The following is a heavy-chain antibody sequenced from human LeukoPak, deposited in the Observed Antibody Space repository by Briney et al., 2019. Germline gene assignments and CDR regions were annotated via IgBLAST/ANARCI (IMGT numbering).Heavy chain of an antibody. Sequence: PETPCLTCTLSGGSITTYYWNWIRQAPGKGLEWIGYLHYTGNTKYNPSLKSRLTISMDTSKNQFSLKLTSVTAADTAVYYCTRGLVFTGYDFQKLPYYWGQGSLVTVSS. CDR1: GGSITTYY. CDR2: LHYTGNT. V-gene: IGHV4-59*01. CDR3: TRGLVFTGYDFQKLPYY. D-gene: IGHD5-12*01. J-gene: IGHJ4*02.